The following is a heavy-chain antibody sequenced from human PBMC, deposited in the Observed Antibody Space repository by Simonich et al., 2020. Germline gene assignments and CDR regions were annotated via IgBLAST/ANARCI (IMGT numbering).Heavy chain of an antibody. D-gene: IGHD1-26*01. J-gene: IGHJ4*02. CDR2: IKHSGST. V-gene: IGHV4-34*01. CDR1: GGSFSGYY. CDR3: ARGLIGGSYYY. Sequence: QVQLPQWGAGLLKPSETLSLTCAVYGGSFSGYYWSWIRQPPGKGLEWIGEIKHSGSTNYNPSLKSRVTRSVDTSKNQFSLKLSSVTAADTAVYYCARGLIGGSYYYGGQGTLVTVSS.